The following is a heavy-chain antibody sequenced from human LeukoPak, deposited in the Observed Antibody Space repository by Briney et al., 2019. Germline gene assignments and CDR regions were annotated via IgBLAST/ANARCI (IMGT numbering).Heavy chain of an antibody. CDR1: GGSISSSSYY. Sequence: PSETLSLTCTVSGGSISSSSYYWGWIGQPPGKGLEWIGSIYYSGSTYYNPSLKSRVTISVDTSKNQFSLKLSSVTAADTAVYYCARQEGGDGYNKLYYFDYWGQGTLVTVSS. CDR3: ARQEGGDGYNKLYYFDY. V-gene: IGHV4-39*01. D-gene: IGHD3-16*01. CDR2: IYYSGST. J-gene: IGHJ4*02.